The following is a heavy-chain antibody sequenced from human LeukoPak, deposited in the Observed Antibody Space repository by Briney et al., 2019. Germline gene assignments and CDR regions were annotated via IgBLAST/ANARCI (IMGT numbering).Heavy chain of an antibody. V-gene: IGHV3-21*01. Sequence: PGGSLRLSCAASGFTFSSYSMNWVRQAPGKGLEWVSSISSSSSYIYYADLVKGRFTISRDNAKNSLYLQMNSLRAEDTAVYYCARETRVRWTDYWGQGILVTVSS. D-gene: IGHD5-24*01. J-gene: IGHJ4*02. CDR1: GFTFSSYS. CDR2: ISSSSSYI. CDR3: ARETRVRWTDY.